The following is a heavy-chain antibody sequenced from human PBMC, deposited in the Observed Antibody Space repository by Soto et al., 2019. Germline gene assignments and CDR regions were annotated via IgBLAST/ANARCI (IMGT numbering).Heavy chain of an antibody. CDR3: TREPENGGSEFYD. Sequence: EVQLVESGGGLVQPGGSLRLSCAASGFTFSTYWMHWVRQDPGKGLVWVSRVSSDGRGTSYADSVEGRFTISRDNDKTTLYLLTNSRTADDTSVYFCTREPENGGSEFYDWGQGTLVTVSS. CDR1: GFTFSTYW. J-gene: IGHJ4*02. CDR2: VSSDGRGT. D-gene: IGHD2-8*01. V-gene: IGHV3-74*01.